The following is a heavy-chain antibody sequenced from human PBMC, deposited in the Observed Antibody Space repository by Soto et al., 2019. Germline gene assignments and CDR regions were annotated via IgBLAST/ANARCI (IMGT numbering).Heavy chain of an antibody. J-gene: IGHJ3*01. V-gene: IGHV3-23*01. D-gene: IGHD6-19*01. CDR2: ISGSGGSA. Sequence: GGSLRLSCAASGFTFDDYAMHWVRQAPGKGLEWVSVISGSGGSASYADSVQGRFTISRDNSNNTLYLQMNSLRAEDTAIYSCVREASGWYSRGSFDFWGRGTMVTVSS. CDR3: VREASGWYSRGSFDF. CDR1: GFTFDDYA.